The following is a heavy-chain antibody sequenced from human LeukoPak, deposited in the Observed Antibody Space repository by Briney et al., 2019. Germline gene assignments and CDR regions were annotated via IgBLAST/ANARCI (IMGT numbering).Heavy chain of an antibody. CDR2: IVVGSGNT. CDR3: AADPTSNYVRYYYYYGMDV. J-gene: IGHJ6*02. V-gene: IGHV1-58*01. Sequence: GASVNVSCKASGFTFTSSAVQWVRQARGQRLEWIGWIVVGSGNTNYAQKFQERVTITRDMSTSTAYMELSSLRSEDTAVYYCAADPTSNYVRYYYYYGMDVWGQGTTVTVSS. D-gene: IGHD4-11*01. CDR1: GFTFTSSA.